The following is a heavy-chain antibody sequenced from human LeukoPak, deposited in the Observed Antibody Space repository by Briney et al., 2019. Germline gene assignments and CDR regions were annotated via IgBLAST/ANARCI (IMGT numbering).Heavy chain of an antibody. J-gene: IGHJ4*02. CDR3: ATSSGWYRLYYFDY. V-gene: IGHV1-2*02. CDR1: GYTFTSYD. CDR2: INPNSGGT. Sequence: ASVKVSCKASGYTFTSYDINWVRQATGQGLEWMGWINPNSGGTNYAQKFQGRVTMTRDTSISTAYMELSRLRSDDTAVYYCATSSGWYRLYYFDYWGQGTLVTVSS. D-gene: IGHD6-19*01.